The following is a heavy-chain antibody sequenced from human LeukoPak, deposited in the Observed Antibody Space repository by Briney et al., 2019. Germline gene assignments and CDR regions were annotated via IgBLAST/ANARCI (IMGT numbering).Heavy chain of an antibody. CDR1: GGSISSGDYY. D-gene: IGHD4-23*01. CDR3: ASGGPGVNWFDP. CDR2: IYYSGST. V-gene: IGHV4-30-4*01. J-gene: IGHJ5*02. Sequence: SQTLSLTCTVSGGSISSGDYYWSWIRQPPGKGLEWIGYIYYSGSTYYNPSLKSRVTISVDTSKNQFSLKLSSVTAADTAVYYCASGGPGVNWFDPWGQGTLVTVPS.